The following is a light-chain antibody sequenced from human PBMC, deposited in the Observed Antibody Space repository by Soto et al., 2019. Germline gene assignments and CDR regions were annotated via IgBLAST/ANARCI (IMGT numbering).Light chain of an antibody. J-gene: IGLJ2*01. CDR3: SSYTSSDTLV. V-gene: IGLV2-14*01. Sequence: QSALTQPASVSESPGQSITISCTGTSSDVGGYNDVSWYQQHPGKAPKLMIYDVSNRPSGVSNRFSGSKSGNTASLTISGLQAEDEADYYCSSYTSSDTLVFGGGTQLTVL. CDR2: DVS. CDR1: SSDVGGYND.